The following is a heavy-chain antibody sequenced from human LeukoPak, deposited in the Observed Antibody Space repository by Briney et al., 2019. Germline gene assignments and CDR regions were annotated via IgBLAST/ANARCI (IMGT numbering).Heavy chain of an antibody. CDR2: IYYSGST. Sequence: TSETLSLTCTVSGGSISSYYWSWIRQPPGKGLEWIGYIYYSGSTNYNPSLKSRVTMSVDTSKDQFSLKLSSVNAADTAMYYCARHRSPLESFHHWGQGTLVTVSS. CDR3: ARHRSPLESFHH. V-gene: IGHV4-59*08. J-gene: IGHJ1*01. D-gene: IGHD3-3*01. CDR1: GGSISSYY.